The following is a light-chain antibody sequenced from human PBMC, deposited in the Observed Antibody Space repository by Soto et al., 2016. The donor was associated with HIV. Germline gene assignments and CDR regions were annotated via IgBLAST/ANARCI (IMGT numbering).Light chain of an antibody. Sequence: DIQMTQSPSSLSASVGDRVTITCRASQSVTRWLAWFQKKPGQVPKLLIYRASSLKSGVPSRFSGSGSGTEFSLTISGLQSDDSATYYCQQYDRFPWTFGQGT. CDR3: QQYDRFPWT. J-gene: IGKJ1*01. CDR2: RAS. CDR1: QSVTRW. V-gene: IGKV1-5*03.